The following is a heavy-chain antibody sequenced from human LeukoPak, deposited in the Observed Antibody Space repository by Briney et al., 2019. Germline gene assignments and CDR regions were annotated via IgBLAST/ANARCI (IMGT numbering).Heavy chain of an antibody. Sequence: GGSLRLSCAASEFTFSNAWMSWVRQAPGKGLEWVGRIKSKTDGGTTDYAAPVKGRFTISRDDSKNTLYLQMNSLKNEDTAVYYCTTDTLGYCSSTSCYGSYYYYYYGMDVWGKGTTVTVSS. J-gene: IGHJ6*04. CDR3: TTDTLGYCSSTSCYGSYYYYYYGMDV. V-gene: IGHV3-15*01. CDR1: EFTFSNAW. CDR2: IKSKTDGGTT. D-gene: IGHD2-2*01.